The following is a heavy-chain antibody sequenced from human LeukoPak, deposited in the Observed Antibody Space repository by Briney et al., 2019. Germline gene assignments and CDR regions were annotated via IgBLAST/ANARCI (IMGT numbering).Heavy chain of an antibody. V-gene: IGHV4-59*12. CDR2: VYYSGRT. Sequence: SETLSLTCTVSGGSIGGCYWSWIRQPPGKGLEWIGYVYYSGRTDYNPSLKSRVTISVDTSKNQFSLRLSSVTAADTAVYYCARDSSHDIVATWSDYWGQGTLVTVSS. J-gene: IGHJ4*02. CDR3: ARDSSHDIVATWSDY. CDR1: GGSIGGCY. D-gene: IGHD5-12*01.